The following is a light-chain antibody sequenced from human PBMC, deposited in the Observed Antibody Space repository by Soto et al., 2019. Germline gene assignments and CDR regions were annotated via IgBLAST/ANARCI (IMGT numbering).Light chain of an antibody. J-gene: IGKJ5*01. CDR2: SAS. Sequence: DIQMTKSPSSLSASVGDRVTVTCRTSQNIYNYLNWYQQKPGKAPKLLIYSASSVQSGVPSRFSGSGSGTDFTLTISSLQPEDFATYYCQQTHSTPVTFGQGTQLAVK. V-gene: IGKV1-39*01. CDR1: QNIYNY. CDR3: QQTHSTPVT.